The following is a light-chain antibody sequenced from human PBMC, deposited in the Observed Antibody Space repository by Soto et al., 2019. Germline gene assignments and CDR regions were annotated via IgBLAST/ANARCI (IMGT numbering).Light chain of an antibody. V-gene: IGLV2-14*01. J-gene: IGLJ2*01. Sequence: QSVLTQPASVSGSPGQSITISCTRTNNDVGGYNYVSWYQQHPGKAPKLMIFEVTNRPSGVSDRFSGSKSGNTTSLTITGLQAEDEAAYYCSSYTITHIPVIFGGGTQLTVL. CDR2: EVT. CDR3: SSYTITHIPVI. CDR1: NNDVGGYNY.